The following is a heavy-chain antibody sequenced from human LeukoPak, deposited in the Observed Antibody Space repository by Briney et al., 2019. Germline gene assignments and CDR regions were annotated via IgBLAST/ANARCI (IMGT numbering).Heavy chain of an antibody. CDR2: INPSGGST. CDR1: GYTFTSYY. D-gene: IGHD3-22*01. V-gene: IGHV1-46*01. J-gene: IGHJ4*02. CDR3: AREPKPNYYDSSGYYLLDY. Sequence: ASVKVSCEASGYTFTSYYMHWVRQAPGQGLEGMGIINPSGGSTSYAQKFQGRVTMTRDTSTSTVYMELSSLRSEDTAVYYCAREPKPNYYDSSGYYLLDYWGQGTLVTVSS.